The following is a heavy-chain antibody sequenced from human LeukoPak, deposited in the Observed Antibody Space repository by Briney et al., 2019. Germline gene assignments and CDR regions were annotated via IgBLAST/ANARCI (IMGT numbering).Heavy chain of an antibody. V-gene: IGHV3-21*01. CDR3: ARDDATTARASGMDV. CDR1: GLTISGYS. Sequence: AGGSLRLSCAASGLTISGYSLSWVRQAPGKGLEWVSYINEDSSYTYYSKSVKGRFTISRDNAKNSLYLQMNSLRGEDTAVYYCARDDATTARASGMDVWGKGTTVTVSS. J-gene: IGHJ6*04. CDR2: INEDSSYT. D-gene: IGHD6-6*01.